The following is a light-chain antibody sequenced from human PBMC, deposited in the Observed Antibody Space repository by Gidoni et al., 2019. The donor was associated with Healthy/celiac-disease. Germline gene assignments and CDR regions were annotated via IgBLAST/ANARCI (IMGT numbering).Light chain of an antibody. J-gene: IGKJ3*01. CDR1: QSVSSSY. CDR3: QQYGSSRGVT. CDR2: GAS. Sequence: EIVLTQAPGTLSLSPGERATLTCRASQSVSSSYLAWYQQKPGQAPRLLIYGASSRATGSPDRFSGSGSGTDFTLTISRLEPEDVAVYYCQQYGSSRGVTFGPGTKVDIK. V-gene: IGKV3-20*01.